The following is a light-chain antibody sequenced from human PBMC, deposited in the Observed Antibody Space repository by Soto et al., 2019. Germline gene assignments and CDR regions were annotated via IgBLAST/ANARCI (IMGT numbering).Light chain of an antibody. Sequence: DIQMTQSPSTLAASVGDMVTITCRASQSSSSWLAWYQQKPGKAPKLLIYDASSLESGVPSRFSGSGSRTEFTLTISSLQHADFATYYGQKYNSYPLTFGGGTKVEIK. J-gene: IGKJ4*01. V-gene: IGKV1-5*01. CDR3: QKYNSYPLT. CDR1: QSSSSW. CDR2: DAS.